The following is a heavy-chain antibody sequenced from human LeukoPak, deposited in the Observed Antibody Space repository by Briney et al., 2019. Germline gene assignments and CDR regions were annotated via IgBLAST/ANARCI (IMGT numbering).Heavy chain of an antibody. CDR3: ARAVAATSGRFSLGY. J-gene: IGHJ4*02. Sequence: PSETLSLTCAVSGDSINNSNWWSWDRQSPGKGLEWVGEISHSGNINYNPSLKSRVIISMDKSKNHFSLRLSSITAADTAVYYCARAVAATSGRFSLGYWGQGTLVTVSS. D-gene: IGHD6-19*01. CDR2: ISHSGNI. CDR1: GDSINNSNW. V-gene: IGHV4-4*02.